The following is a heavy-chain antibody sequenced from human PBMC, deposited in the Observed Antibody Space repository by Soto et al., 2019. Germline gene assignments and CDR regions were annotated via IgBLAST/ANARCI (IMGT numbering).Heavy chain of an antibody. D-gene: IGHD1-7*01. CDR3: AKTSFDWNYVRGHYFDH. CDR1: GFTFSSYA. J-gene: IGHJ4*02. CDR2: ISGVGGST. V-gene: IGHV3-23*01. Sequence: GGSLRLSCEASGFTFSSYAMSWVRQTPGKGLEWVSTISGVGGSTNYADSVKGRFTISRDNSKNTLNLQMNSLRAEDTAVYFCAKTSFDWNYVRGHYFDHWGQGTLVTVSS.